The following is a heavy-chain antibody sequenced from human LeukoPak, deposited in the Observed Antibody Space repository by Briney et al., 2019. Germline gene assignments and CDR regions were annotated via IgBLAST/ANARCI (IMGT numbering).Heavy chain of an antibody. J-gene: IGHJ4*02. V-gene: IGHV3-30*02. CDR3: AKGYSYSFDY. Sequence: GGSLRPSCAASGFTFSGSAMHWVRQAPGKGLEWVAFIRYDGSNKFFADSVKGRFTISRDNSKNTLFLQMSSLRPEDTAVYYCAKGYSYSFDYWGQGTLVAVSS. CDR2: IRYDGSNK. D-gene: IGHD2-21*01. CDR1: GFTFSGSA.